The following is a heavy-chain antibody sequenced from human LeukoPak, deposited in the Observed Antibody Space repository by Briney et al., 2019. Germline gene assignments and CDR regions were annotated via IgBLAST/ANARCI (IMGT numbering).Heavy chain of an antibody. CDR1: GGSISSGGYS. V-gene: IGHV4-30-2*01. CDR2: IYHSGST. D-gene: IGHD3-3*01. CDR3: ARGYDFWSGYSPFYFDY. Sequence: SETLSLTCAVSGGSISSGGYSWSWIRQPPGKGLEWIGYIYHSGSTYYNPSLKSRVTISVDRSKNQFSLKLSSVTAADTAVYYCARGYDFWSGYSPFYFDYWGQGTLVTVSS. J-gene: IGHJ4*02.